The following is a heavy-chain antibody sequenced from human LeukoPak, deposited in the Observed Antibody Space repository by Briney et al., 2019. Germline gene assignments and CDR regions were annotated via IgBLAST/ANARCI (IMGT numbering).Heavy chain of an antibody. Sequence: ASVKVSCKASGYTFTGYYMHWVRQAPGQGLEWMGWISAYNGNTNYAQKLQGRVTMTTDTSTSTAYMELRSLRSDDTAVYYCARGETSLLLPGEWGQGTLVTVSS. CDR2: ISAYNGNT. CDR3: ARGETSLLLPGE. V-gene: IGHV1-18*04. CDR1: GYTFTGYY. J-gene: IGHJ4*02. D-gene: IGHD3-22*01.